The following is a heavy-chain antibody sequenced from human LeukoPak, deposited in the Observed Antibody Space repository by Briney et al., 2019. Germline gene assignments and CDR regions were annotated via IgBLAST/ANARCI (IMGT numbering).Heavy chain of an antibody. CDR2: INHSGST. V-gene: IGHV4-34*01. J-gene: IGHJ4*02. D-gene: IGHD3-3*01. CDR3: ARGPYYDFWSGYYTDGFDY. CDR1: GGSFSGYY. Sequence: PSETLSLTCAVYGGSFSGYYWSWIRQPPGKGLEWIGEINHSGSTNYNPSLKSRATISVDTSKNQFPLKLSSVTAADTAVYYCARGPYYDFWSGYYTDGFDYWGQGTLVTVSS.